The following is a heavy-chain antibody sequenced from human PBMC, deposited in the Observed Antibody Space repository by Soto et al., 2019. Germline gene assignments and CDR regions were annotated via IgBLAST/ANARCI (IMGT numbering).Heavy chain of an antibody. CDR3: ARGLLGDNQAY. J-gene: IGHJ4*02. D-gene: IGHD3-16*01. CDR1: GFTVSSIY. Sequence: EVQLVESGGGLVQPGGSLRLSCAASGFTVSSIYMSWVRQAPGKGLEWVSVIYSGGSTYYADSVKDRFTISRDNSKDTLYLLMNSLRADDTAVYFCARGLLGDNQAYWGQGTMVTVSS. V-gene: IGHV3-66*01. CDR2: IYSGGST.